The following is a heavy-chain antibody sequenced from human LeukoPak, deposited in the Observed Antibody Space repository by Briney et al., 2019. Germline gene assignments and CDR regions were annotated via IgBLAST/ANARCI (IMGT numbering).Heavy chain of an antibody. V-gene: IGHV3-23*01. CDR2: ISGSGGST. CDR3: ARDLVLSRSVGASEKVDY. Sequence: GGSLRLSCAASGFTFSSYAMSWVRQAPGKGPEWVSAISGSGGSTYYADSVKGRFTISRDNSKSTLYLQMDSLRAEDTAVYYCARDLVLSRSVGASEKVDYWGQGTLVTVSS. CDR1: GFTFSSYA. J-gene: IGHJ4*02. D-gene: IGHD1-26*01.